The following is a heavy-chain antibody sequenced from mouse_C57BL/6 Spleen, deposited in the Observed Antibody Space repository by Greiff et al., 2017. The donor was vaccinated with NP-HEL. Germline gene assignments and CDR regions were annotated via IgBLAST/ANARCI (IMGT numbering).Heavy chain of an antibody. Sequence: QVQLKQSGAELMKPGASVKLSCKATGYTFTGYWIEWVKQRPGHGLEWIGEILPGSGSTNYNEKFKGKATFTADTSSNTAYMQRSSLTTEDSASYYCANGDYGSRNAMDYWGQGTSVTVSS. CDR2: ILPGSGST. J-gene: IGHJ4*01. D-gene: IGHD1-1*01. V-gene: IGHV1-9*01. CDR3: ANGDYGSRNAMDY. CDR1: GYTFTGYW.